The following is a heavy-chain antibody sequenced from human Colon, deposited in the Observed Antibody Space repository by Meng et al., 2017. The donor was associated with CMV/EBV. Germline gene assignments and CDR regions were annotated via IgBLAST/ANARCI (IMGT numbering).Heavy chain of an antibody. Sequence: GESLKISCAVSGLTFSDYVLHWVRQAPGKGLEWISSFDSETEGTIYYADSVRGRFTISRDNAKNSLYLQMNSLRAEDTAVYYCAGTTIRYCSSTSCYTEHFDYWGQGTLVTVSS. D-gene: IGHD2-2*02. CDR2: FDSETEGTI. CDR3: AGTTIRYCSSTSCYTEHFDY. J-gene: IGHJ4*02. V-gene: IGHV3-48*03. CDR1: GLTFSDYV.